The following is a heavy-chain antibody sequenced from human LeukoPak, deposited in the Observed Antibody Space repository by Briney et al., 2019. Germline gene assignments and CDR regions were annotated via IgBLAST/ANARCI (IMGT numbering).Heavy chain of an antibody. CDR3: ARSLTGMGNFDY. Sequence: PGGSLRLSCVASGSTFSDHYMDWVRQAPGKGLEWVGRCRNRASSYTTEYAASVKGRFIVSRDDSKNSLYLQMNSLKTEDTAVYYCARSLTGMGNFDYWGQGTLVTVSS. CDR1: GSTFSDHY. CDR2: CRNRASSYTT. D-gene: IGHD7-27*01. J-gene: IGHJ4*02. V-gene: IGHV3-72*01.